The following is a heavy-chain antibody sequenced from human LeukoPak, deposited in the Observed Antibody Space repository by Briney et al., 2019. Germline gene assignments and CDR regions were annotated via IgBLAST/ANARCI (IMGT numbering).Heavy chain of an antibody. CDR3: AKDTASGSYFDY. CDR1: GFTFSSYI. Sequence: PGGSLRLSCAASGFTFSSYIMNWVRQAPGKGLDWVSYISSSISTIYYADSVKGRFTISRDNAKNSLYLQMNSLRAEDTAVYYCAKDTASGSYFDYWGQGTLVTVSS. J-gene: IGHJ4*02. V-gene: IGHV3-48*01. CDR2: ISSSISTI. D-gene: IGHD1-26*01.